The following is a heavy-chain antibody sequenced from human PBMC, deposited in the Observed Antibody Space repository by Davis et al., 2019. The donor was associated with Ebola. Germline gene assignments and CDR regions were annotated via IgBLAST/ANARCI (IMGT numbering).Heavy chain of an antibody. D-gene: IGHD6-13*01. V-gene: IGHV4-61*01. CDR2: IYYSGST. J-gene: IGHJ4*02. Sequence: PSETLSLTCTVSGGSVSSGSYYWSWIRQPPGKGLEWIGYIYYSGSTNYNPSLKSRVTISVDTSKNQFSLKLSSVTAADTAVYYCARDCIGCSSSPPGGYWGQGTLVTVSS. CDR3: ARDCIGCSSSPPGGY. CDR1: GGSVSSGSYY.